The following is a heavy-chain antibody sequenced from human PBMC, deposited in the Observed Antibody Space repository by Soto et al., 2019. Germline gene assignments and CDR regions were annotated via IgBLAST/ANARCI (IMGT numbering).Heavy chain of an antibody. CDR3: AGLISGTYSFDY. CDR1: GFTFSNYW. CDR2: INSDGSST. V-gene: IGHV3-74*01. D-gene: IGHD1-26*01. J-gene: IGHJ4*02. Sequence: GGSLRLSCAASGFTFSNYWMHWVRQAPGKGLVWVSRINSDGSSTSYADSVKGRFTISRDNAKNTLYLQMNSLRAEDTAVYYCAGLISGTYSFDYWGQGTLVTVSS.